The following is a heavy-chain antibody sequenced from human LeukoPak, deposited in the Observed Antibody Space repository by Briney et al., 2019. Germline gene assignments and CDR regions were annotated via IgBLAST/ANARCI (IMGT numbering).Heavy chain of an antibody. CDR1: GYTFTGYY. J-gene: IGHJ4*02. CDR2: INPNSGGT. D-gene: IGHD5-12*01. V-gene: IGHV1-2*02. CDR3: ARAYSGYDLGGAKGY. Sequence: ASVKVYCKASGYTFTGYYMHWVRQAPGQGLEWMGWINPNSGGTNYAQKFQGRVTMTRDTSISTAYMELSRLRSDDTAVYYCARAYSGYDLGGAKGYWGQGTLVTVSS.